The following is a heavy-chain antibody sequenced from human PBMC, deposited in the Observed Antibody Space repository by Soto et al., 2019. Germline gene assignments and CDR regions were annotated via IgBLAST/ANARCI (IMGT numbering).Heavy chain of an antibody. J-gene: IGHJ6*02. Sequence: PAETLSLTCAVSGGSIGSGGYYWVWIRHHPGKGLEWIGYIYYSGSTYYNPSLKSRVTISVDTSKNQFSLKLSSVTAADTAVYYCATMGFSGYDLTGMDVWGQGTTVTV. CDR3: ATMGFSGYDLTGMDV. V-gene: IGHV4-31*11. CDR1: GGSIGSGGYY. D-gene: IGHD5-12*01. CDR2: IYYSGST.